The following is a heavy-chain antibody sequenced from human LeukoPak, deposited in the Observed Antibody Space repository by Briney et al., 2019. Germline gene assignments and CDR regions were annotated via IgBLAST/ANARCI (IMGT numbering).Heavy chain of an antibody. D-gene: IGHD1-26*01. V-gene: IGHV4-38-2*02. J-gene: IGHJ4*02. CDR1: GYSISSGYY. CDR3: ARDDGGSVDY. Sequence: SETLSLTCTVSGYSISSGYYWGWIRQPPGKGPEWIGSIYHSGSTYYNPSLKSRVTISVDTSKNQFSLKLSSVTAADTAVYYCARDDGGSVDYWGQGTLVTVSS. CDR2: IYHSGST.